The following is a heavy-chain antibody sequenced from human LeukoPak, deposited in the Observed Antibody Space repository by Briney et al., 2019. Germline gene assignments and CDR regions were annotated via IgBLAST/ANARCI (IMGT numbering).Heavy chain of an antibody. J-gene: IGHJ3*02. CDR3: ARDRARVGTMVDGFEI. D-gene: IGHD1-1*01. CDR2: INPNSGAT. V-gene: IGHV1-2*03. CDR1: GYTFTGQY. Sequence: LAASVKVSCKASGYTFTGQYMHWVRQAPGQGLEWMGWINPNSGATNYAQKFQGRVTMTRDTSITTAYMELSRLISDDTAVHYCARDRARVGTMVDGFEIWGQGTVVTVSS.